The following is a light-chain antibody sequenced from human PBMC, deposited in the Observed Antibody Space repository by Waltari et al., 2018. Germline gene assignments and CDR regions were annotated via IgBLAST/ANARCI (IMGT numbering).Light chain of an antibody. CDR2: GAS. CDR3: QQYNTWPLT. V-gene: IGKV3-15*01. J-gene: IGKJ4*01. Sequence: ETLMTQSPATLSVSPGERVTLSCRASQSVTSDLAWYQQKPGQAPRLLIHGASARATGIAARFSGSGSGTEFTLTVDSMQSEDFAIYYCQQYNTWPLTFGGGTKVEI. CDR1: QSVTSD.